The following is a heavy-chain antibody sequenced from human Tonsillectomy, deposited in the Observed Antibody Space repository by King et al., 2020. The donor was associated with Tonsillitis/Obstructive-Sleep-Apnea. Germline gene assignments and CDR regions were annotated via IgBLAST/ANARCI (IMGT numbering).Heavy chain of an antibody. Sequence: QLVQSGAEVKKPGASVKVSCKASGYTFTSYAMHWVRQAPGQRLEWMGWINAGNGNTKYSQKFQGRVTITRDTSASTAYMELSSLRSEDTAVYYCARAGDLVRFFDYWGPGTLVTVSS. CDR3: ARAGDLVRFFDY. J-gene: IGHJ4*02. D-gene: IGHD3-10*01. V-gene: IGHV1-3*01. CDR1: GYTFTSYA. CDR2: INAGNGNT.